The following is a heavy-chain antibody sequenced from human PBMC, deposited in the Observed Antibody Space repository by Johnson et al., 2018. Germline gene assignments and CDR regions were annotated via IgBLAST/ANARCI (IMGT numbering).Heavy chain of an antibody. CDR1: GYTFTSYD. CDR3: AGSYDYGELGAFDI. Sequence: VQLVESGAEVKKPGASVKVSCKASGYTFTSYDINWVRQATGQGLEWMGWMNPNSGNTGYAQKFQGRVTMTRNTSISPAYMELSGLGSEDTAVYYCAGSYDYGELGAFDIWGQGTMVTVSS. V-gene: IGHV1-8*01. D-gene: IGHD4-17*01. J-gene: IGHJ3*02. CDR2: MNPNSGNT.